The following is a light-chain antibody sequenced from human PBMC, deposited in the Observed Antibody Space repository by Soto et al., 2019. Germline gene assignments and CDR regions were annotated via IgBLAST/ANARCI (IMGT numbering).Light chain of an antibody. CDR2: DAS. Sequence: DIQMTQSPSTLSASVGDRVTITCRASQSISFWLAWYQQKPGSAPNLLIYDASTLGGGVPSRFSGSGSGTEFTLNISKLQHDDFASYYCQQYNSCPLTFGGGTRVEIK. J-gene: IGKJ4*01. V-gene: IGKV1-5*01. CDR3: QQYNSCPLT. CDR1: QSISFW.